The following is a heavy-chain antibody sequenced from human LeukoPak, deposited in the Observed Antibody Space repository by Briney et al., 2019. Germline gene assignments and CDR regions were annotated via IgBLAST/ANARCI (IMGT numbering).Heavy chain of an antibody. D-gene: IGHD1-26*01. CDR1: GGSFSGYY. Sequence: PSETLSLTCAVYGGSFSGYYWSWIRQPPGKGLEWIGEINHSGSTNYNPSLESRVTISVDTSKNQFSLKLSSVTAADTAVYYCARGGIVGATTDWGQGTLVTVSS. CDR2: INHSGST. V-gene: IGHV4-34*01. CDR3: ARGGIVGATTD. J-gene: IGHJ4*02.